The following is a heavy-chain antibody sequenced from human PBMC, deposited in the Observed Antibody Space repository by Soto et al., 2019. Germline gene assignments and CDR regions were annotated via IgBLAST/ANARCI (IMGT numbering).Heavy chain of an antibody. CDR1: GYTFTGYY. D-gene: IGHD2-15*01. CDR2: INPNSGGT. CDR3: ARDLICSGGSCYLARYYYYGMDV. Sequence: ASVKVSCKASGYTFTGYYMHWVRQAPGQGLEGMGWINPNSGGTNYAQKFQGRVTMTRDTSISTAYMELSRLRSDDTAVYYCARDLICSGGSCYLARYYYYGMDVWGQGTPVTVSS. J-gene: IGHJ6*02. V-gene: IGHV1-2*02.